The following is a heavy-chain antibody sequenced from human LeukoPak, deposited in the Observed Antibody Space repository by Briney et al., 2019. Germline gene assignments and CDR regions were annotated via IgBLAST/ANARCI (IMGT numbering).Heavy chain of an antibody. J-gene: IGHJ4*02. D-gene: IGHD6-13*01. Sequence: SETLSLTCTVSGGSISSYYWSWIRQPPGKGLEWIGYIYYSGSTNYKPSLKSRVTISVDTSKNQFSLKLSSVTAADTAVYYCAISSSWLRYYFDYWGQGTLVTVSS. V-gene: IGHV4-59*01. CDR2: IYYSGST. CDR1: GGSISSYY. CDR3: AISSSWLRYYFDY.